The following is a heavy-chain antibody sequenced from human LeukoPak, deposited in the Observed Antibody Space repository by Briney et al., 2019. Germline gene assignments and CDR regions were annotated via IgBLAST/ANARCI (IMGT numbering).Heavy chain of an antibody. V-gene: IGHV4-61*01. CDR2: IYYCGSP. D-gene: IGHD1-26*01. J-gene: IGHJ4*02. CDR1: GGSVSSGRYY. CDR3: ARGTSGSYNLDF. Sequence: SETLSLTCTVSGGSVSSGRYYWSWIRQPPGKGLEWIGYIYYCGSPNYNPSLKSRVTISVDTSKSQFSLKLSSATAADTAVYYCARGTSGSYNLDFWGQGTLVTVSS.